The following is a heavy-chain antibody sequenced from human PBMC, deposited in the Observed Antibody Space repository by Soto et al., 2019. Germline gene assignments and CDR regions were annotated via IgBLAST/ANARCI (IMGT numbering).Heavy chain of an antibody. CDR1: GYTFSSSD. CDR2: ISAYTGNT. D-gene: IGHD1-26*01. J-gene: IGHJ4*02. Sequence: QVQLVQSGAEVKKPGASAKVSCKASGYTFSSSDISWVRQAPGQGLEWMGWISAYTGNTNYAQRLQGRLTMTTDTSTNTDYVELRSLRSDDTDVYSCAPGGPIRGSYWGGDYWGQGTLVTVSS. CDR3: APGGPIRGSYWGGDY. V-gene: IGHV1-18*01.